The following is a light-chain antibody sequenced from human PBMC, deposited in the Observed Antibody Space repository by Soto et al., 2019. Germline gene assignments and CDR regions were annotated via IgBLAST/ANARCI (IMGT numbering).Light chain of an antibody. CDR3: SSFSGSSFYV. CDR1: SSDVGGYDS. CDR2: KVS. J-gene: IGLJ1*01. V-gene: IGLV2-8*01. Sequence: QSALTQPPSESGSPGQSVTISCTGTSSDVGGYDSVSWYQQHPGKAPKLLIFKVSERPSGVPDRFSGSKSGNTASLTVSGLQADDEADYYCSSFSGSSFYVFGGGTKVTVL.